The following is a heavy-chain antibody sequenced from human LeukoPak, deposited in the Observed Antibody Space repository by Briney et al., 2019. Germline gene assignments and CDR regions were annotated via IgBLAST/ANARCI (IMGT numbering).Heavy chain of an antibody. CDR2: VSSNRSHR. CDR1: GFTCSDYY. D-gene: IGHD3/OR15-3a*01. CDR3: ARDGRGPDY. V-gene: IGHV3-11*06. Sequence: GGSLRLCCAAPGFTCSDYYMRWIRQAPGKGLEWISNVSSNRSHRKNGDSVKGRFSISRDNAKNTLYLQMNSLRVEDTAVYYCARDGRGPDYWGQGTLVTVSS. J-gene: IGHJ4*02.